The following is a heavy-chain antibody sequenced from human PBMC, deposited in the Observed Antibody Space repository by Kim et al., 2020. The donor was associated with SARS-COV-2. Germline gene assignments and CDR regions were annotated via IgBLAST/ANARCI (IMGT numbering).Heavy chain of an antibody. J-gene: IGHJ6*02. CDR2: IIPILGIA. Sequence: SVKVSCKASGGTFSSYAISWVRQAPGQGLEWMGRIIPILGIANYAQKFQGRVTITADKSTSTAYMELSSLRSEDTAVYYCATTHRSSTSWIHYYGMDVWGQGTTVTVSS. CDR3: ATTHRSSTSWIHYYGMDV. D-gene: IGHD2-2*01. V-gene: IGHV1-69*04. CDR1: GGTFSSYA.